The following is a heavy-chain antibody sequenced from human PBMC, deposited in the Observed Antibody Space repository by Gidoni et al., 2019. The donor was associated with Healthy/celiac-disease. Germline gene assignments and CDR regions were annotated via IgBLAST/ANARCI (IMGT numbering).Heavy chain of an antibody. CDR3: ARRITMIVAPHFDY. Sequence: QLQLQESGPGLLKPSETMSLPCTVSGGSISSSSYTWGWIRQPQGKGLEWIGSICSSGSTYYNPSLKSRVTISVDTSKNQFSLKLSSVTAADTAVYYCARRITMIVAPHFDYWGQGTLVTVSS. V-gene: IGHV4-39*01. CDR2: ICSSGST. J-gene: IGHJ4*02. CDR1: GGSISSSSYT. D-gene: IGHD3-22*01.